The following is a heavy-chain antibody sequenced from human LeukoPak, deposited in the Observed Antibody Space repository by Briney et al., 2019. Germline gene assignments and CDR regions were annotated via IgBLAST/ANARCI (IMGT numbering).Heavy chain of an antibody. CDR2: IYTSGST. CDR1: GGSISSGSYY. Sequence: PSETLSLTCTVSGGSISSGSYYWSWIRQPAGKGLEWIGRIYTSGSTNYNPSLKSRVTISVDTSKNQFSLKLSSVTAADTAVYYCARDPVYSYGFDPRGQGTLVTVSS. D-gene: IGHD5-18*01. CDR3: ARDPVYSYGFDP. V-gene: IGHV4-61*02. J-gene: IGHJ5*02.